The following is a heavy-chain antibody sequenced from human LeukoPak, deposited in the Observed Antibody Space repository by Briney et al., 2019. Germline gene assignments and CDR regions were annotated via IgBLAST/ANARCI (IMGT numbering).Heavy chain of an antibody. CDR2: MNPNSGNT. V-gene: IGHV1-8*01. CDR1: GYTFTSYD. CDR3: ARVTSGWYDWFDP. D-gene: IGHD6-19*01. Sequence: ASVQVSCQASGYTFTSYDINWVRQATGQGLEWMGWMNPNSGNTGYAQKFQGRVTMTRNTSISTAYMELSSLRSEDTAVYYCARVTSGWYDWFDPWGQGTLVTVSS. J-gene: IGHJ5*02.